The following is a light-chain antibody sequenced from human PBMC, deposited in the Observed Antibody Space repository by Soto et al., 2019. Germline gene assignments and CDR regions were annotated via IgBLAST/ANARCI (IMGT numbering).Light chain of an antibody. CDR1: QSVSSSY. Sequence: EIVLTQSPGTLSLSPGERATLSCRASQSVSSSYLAWYQQKPGQAPRLLIYGASSRATGIPDRFSRSGTGTDFILTISRLEPEEFAVYYCQQYGSAPLTFGGGTKVDIK. J-gene: IGKJ4*01. CDR2: GAS. CDR3: QQYGSAPLT. V-gene: IGKV3-20*01.